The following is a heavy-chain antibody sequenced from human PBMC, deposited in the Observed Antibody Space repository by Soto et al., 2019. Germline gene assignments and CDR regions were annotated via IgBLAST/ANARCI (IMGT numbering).Heavy chain of an antibody. Sequence: EVQLVESGGGLVKPGGSLRLSCAASGFTFSSYSMNWVRQAPGKGLEWVSSISSSSSYIYYADSVKGRFTISRDNAKNSPLLQMNSLRAGDTAVYYCARGGYFDWLLPFDYWGQGTLVTVSS. CDR2: ISSSSSYI. D-gene: IGHD3-9*01. CDR1: GFTFSSYS. V-gene: IGHV3-21*01. J-gene: IGHJ4*02. CDR3: ARGGYFDWLLPFDY.